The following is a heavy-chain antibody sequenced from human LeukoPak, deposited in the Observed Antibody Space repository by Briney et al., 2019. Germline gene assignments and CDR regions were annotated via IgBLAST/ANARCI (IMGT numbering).Heavy chain of an antibody. CDR3: ARVPIAVAAVDY. CDR1: GGSISSYY. V-gene: IGHV4-59*12. Sequence: SETLSLTCTVSGGSISSYYWSWIRQPPGKGLEWIGEIYHSGSTNYNPSLKSRVTISVDKSKNQFSLKLSSVTAADTAVYYCARVPIAVAAVDYWGQGTLVTVSS. J-gene: IGHJ4*02. CDR2: IYHSGST. D-gene: IGHD6-19*01.